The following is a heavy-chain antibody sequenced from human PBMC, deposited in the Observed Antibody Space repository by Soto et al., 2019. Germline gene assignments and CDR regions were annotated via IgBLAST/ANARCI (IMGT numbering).Heavy chain of an antibody. D-gene: IGHD6-19*01. Sequence: QVQLQESGPGLVQPSDTLSLTCTVSGASFSGYYWSWIRQPPGKGLEWIGSISYTGSTNYNPSLKSRVTISLDRTNHQFSLTLSSVTPVDTAVYYCAREKVVGSGIWFDPWGQGTLVNVSS. V-gene: IGHV4-59*01. CDR2: ISYTGST. CDR1: GASFSGYY. CDR3: AREKVVGSGIWFDP. J-gene: IGHJ5*02.